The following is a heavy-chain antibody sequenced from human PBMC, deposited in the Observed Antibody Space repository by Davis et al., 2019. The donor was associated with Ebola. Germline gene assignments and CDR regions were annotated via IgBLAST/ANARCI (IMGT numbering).Heavy chain of an antibody. CDR3: ARSTNVGSSWYGGDYYYYGMDV. CDR2: INPSGGST. J-gene: IGHJ6*02. CDR1: RYTFTSYY. Sequence: ASVNVSCKASRYTFTSYYMHWVRQAPGQGLEWMGIINPSGGSTSYAQKFQGRVTITADESTSTAYIELSSLRSEDTAVYYCARSTNVGSSWYGGDYYYYGMDVWGQGTTVTVSS. D-gene: IGHD6-13*01. V-gene: IGHV1-46*01.